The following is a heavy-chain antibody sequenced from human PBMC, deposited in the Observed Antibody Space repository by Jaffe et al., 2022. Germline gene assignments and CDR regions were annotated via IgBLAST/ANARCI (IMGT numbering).Heavy chain of an antibody. J-gene: IGHJ4*02. CDR2: IYHSGST. D-gene: IGHD6-13*01. CDR1: GYSISSGYY. V-gene: IGHV4-38-2*01. CDR3: ASAAAGKFSPDY. Sequence: QVQLQESGPGLVKPSETLSLTCAVSGYSISSGYYWGWIRQPPGKGLEWIGSIYHSGSTYYNPSLKSRVTISVDTSKNQFSLKLSSVTAADTAVYYCASAAAGKFSPDYWGQGTLVTVSS.